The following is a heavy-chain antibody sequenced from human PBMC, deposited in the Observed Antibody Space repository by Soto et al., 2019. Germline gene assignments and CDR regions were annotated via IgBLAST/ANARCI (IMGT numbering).Heavy chain of an antibody. J-gene: IGHJ1*01. CDR1: GGSISSYY. D-gene: IGHD6-19*01. Sequence: SLTCTVSGGSISSYYWSWIRQPPGKGLEWIGYIYYSGSTNYNPSLKSRVTISVDTSKNQFSLKLSSVTAADTAVYYCARGVDSSVPGHYFQHWAQGTLITFSS. CDR2: IYYSGST. V-gene: IGHV4-59*01. CDR3: ARGVDSSVPGHYFQH.